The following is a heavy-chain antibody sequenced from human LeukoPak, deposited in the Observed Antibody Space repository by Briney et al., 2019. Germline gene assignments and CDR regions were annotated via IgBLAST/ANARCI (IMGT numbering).Heavy chain of an antibody. CDR1: HFTFTTNW. V-gene: IGHV3-7*03. CDR2: IKPDGSDK. Sequence: GGSLRLSCTASHFTFTTNWMSWVRQAPGKGLEWVANIKPDGSDKYYVDSVKGRFTISRDNAKNSVYLQMDSLRAEDTAVYYCTTDRGVSARNAFDIWGQGTMVTVSS. J-gene: IGHJ3*02. CDR3: TTDRGVSARNAFDI. D-gene: IGHD3-10*01.